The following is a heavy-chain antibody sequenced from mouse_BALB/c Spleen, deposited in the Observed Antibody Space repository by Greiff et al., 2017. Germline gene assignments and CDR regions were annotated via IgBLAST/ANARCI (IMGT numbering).Heavy chain of an antibody. CDR2: SRNKANDYTT. D-gene: IGHD2-1*01. CDR3: ARDARGLYYGPTGAMDY. Sequence: EVNLVESGGGLVQPGGSLRLSCATSGFTFSDFYMEWVRQPPGKRLEWIAASRNKANDYTTEYSASVKGRFIVSRDTSQSILYLQMNALRAEDTAIYYCARDARGLYYGPTGAMDYWGQGTSVTVSS. J-gene: IGHJ4*01. CDR1: GFTFSDFY. V-gene: IGHV7-1*02.